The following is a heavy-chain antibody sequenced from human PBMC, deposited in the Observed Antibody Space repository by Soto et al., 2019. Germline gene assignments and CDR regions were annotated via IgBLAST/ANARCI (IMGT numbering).Heavy chain of an antibody. V-gene: IGHV3-7*05. CDR1: GFTFNSYW. Sequence: EVQLVESGGGLVQPGGSLRLSCAASGFTFNSYWLSWVRQAPGKGLEWVANINPDGSAKYYVDSVKGRFTISRDNAKNSLSLQMNSLRAEDTAVYYCAYGSGNYRFQYWGQGTLVTVSS. CDR3: AYGSGNYRFQY. D-gene: IGHD3-10*01. CDR2: INPDGSAK. J-gene: IGHJ4*02.